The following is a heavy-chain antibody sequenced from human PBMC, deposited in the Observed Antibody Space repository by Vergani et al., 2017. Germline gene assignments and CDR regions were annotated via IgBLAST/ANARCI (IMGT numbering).Heavy chain of an antibody. D-gene: IGHD3-9*01. CDR2: INHSGST. CDR3: ARGRLRYFDWFPKRETYFYD. Sequence: QVQLQQWGAGLLKPSETLSLTCAVYGGSFSGYYWSWIRQPPGKGLEWIGEINHSGSTNYNPSLKSRVTISVDTSKNQFSLKLSSVTAADTAVYYCARGRLRYFDWFPKRETYFYDASERTLVTV. CDR1: GGSFSGYY. V-gene: IGHV4-34*01. J-gene: IGHJ4*02.